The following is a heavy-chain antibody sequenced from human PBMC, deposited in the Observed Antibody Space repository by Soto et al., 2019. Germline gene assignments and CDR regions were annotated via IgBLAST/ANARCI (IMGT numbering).Heavy chain of an antibody. D-gene: IGHD2-15*01. CDR2: IIPIFGTA. CDR1: GGTFSSYA. Sequence: QVQLVQSGAEVKKPGSSVKVSCKASGGTFSSYAISWVRQAPGQGLEWMGGIIPIFGTANYAQKFQGRVTITADESTGPAYMELSSLGSEDTAVYYCARESRYCSGGSCYFLPGIDYWGQGTLVTVSS. J-gene: IGHJ4*02. CDR3: ARESRYCSGGSCYFLPGIDY. V-gene: IGHV1-69*12.